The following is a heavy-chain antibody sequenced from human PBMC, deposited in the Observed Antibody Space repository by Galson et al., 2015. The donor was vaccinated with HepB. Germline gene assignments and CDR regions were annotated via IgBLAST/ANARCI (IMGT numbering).Heavy chain of an antibody. V-gene: IGHV1-3*01. CDR3: ARHPLTYYDILTGYQYGYYFDY. D-gene: IGHD3-9*01. CDR1: GYTFTSYA. CDR2: INAGNGNT. Sequence: SVKVSCKASGYTFTSYAIHWVRQAPGQRLEWMGWINAGNGNTKYSQKFQGRVTITRDTSASTAYMELSSLRSEDTAVSYCARHPLTYYDILTGYQYGYYFDYWGQGTLVTVSS. J-gene: IGHJ4*02.